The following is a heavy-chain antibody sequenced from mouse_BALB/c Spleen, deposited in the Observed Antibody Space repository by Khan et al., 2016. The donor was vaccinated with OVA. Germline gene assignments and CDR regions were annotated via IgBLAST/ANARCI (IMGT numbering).Heavy chain of an antibody. CDR3: ARSNYYGSGHDAMDY. D-gene: IGHD1-1*01. CDR2: ISPGRGSP. CDR1: GFTFTSYW. J-gene: IGHJ4*01. V-gene: IGHV1S41*01. Sequence: DLVKPGASVKLSCKASGFTFTSYWISWIKQRPGQGLEWIGQISPGRGSPYYNKMFTVKVTLTVDSSSNTAYIQLSSLSSEDSAVLLCARSNYYGSGHDAMDYWGQGTSVTVSS.